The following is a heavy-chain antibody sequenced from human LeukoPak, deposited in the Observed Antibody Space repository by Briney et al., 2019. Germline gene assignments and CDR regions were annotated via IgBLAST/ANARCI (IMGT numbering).Heavy chain of an antibody. CDR3: ARGLTYYFDY. D-gene: IGHD4/OR15-4a*01. J-gene: IGHJ4*02. Sequence: PGGSLRLSCAASKFTFNTYIMNWVRQAPGKGLEWVSSISSSSSQIYYAGSVKGRFTISRDNAKNSLYLQMNSLRAEDTAVYYCARGLTYYFDYWGQGTLVTVSS. CDR1: KFTFNTYI. CDR2: ISSSSSQI. V-gene: IGHV3-21*01.